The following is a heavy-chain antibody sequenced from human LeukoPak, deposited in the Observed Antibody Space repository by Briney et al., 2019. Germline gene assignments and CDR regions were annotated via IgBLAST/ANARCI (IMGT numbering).Heavy chain of an antibody. CDR1: GGSFSDYY. V-gene: IGHV4-34*01. CDR2: INHSGST. J-gene: IGHJ4*02. D-gene: IGHD3-3*01. Sequence: SETLSLTCAVYGGSFSDYYWSWIRQPPGKGLEWIGDINHSGSTNYTPSLKIRVTISVDTSKNQFSLKLSSVTASDTAVYYCARGRGITIFGVVTKYYFDYWGQGTLVAVSS. CDR3: ARGRGITIFGVVTKYYFDY.